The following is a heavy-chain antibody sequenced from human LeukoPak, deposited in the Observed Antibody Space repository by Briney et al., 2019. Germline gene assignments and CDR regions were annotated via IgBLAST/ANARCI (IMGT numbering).Heavy chain of an antibody. V-gene: IGHV4-34*01. CDR1: GGSFSGYY. CDR2: INHSGST. Sequence: SETLSLTCAVYGGSFSGYYWSWIRQPPGKGLEWIGEINHSGSTNYNLSLKSRVTISVDTSKNQFSLKLSSVTAADTAVYYCARVGTYYDYVWGSYRLRWFDPWGQGTLVTVSS. CDR3: ARVGTYYDYVWGSYRLRWFDP. D-gene: IGHD3-16*02. J-gene: IGHJ5*02.